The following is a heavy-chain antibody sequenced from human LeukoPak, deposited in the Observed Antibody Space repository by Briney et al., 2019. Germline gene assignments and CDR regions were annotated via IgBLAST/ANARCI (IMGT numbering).Heavy chain of an antibody. Sequence: PGGSLRLSCAASGFTVSTNYMSCVRQAPGKGLEWVSIIYSGGTTYYADSVKGRFTISRDNSRNTPYLQMNSLRAEDTAVYYCARESRGPFDNWGQGTLVTVSS. J-gene: IGHJ4*02. V-gene: IGHV3-53*01. CDR2: IYSGGTT. CDR1: GFTVSTNY. CDR3: ARESRGPFDN.